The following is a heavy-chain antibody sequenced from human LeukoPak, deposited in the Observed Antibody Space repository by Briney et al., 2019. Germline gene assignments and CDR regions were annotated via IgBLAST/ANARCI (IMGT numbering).Heavy chain of an antibody. Sequence: GGSLRLSCAASGFTFRNYWMNWVRQAPGKGLEWVANIKPDGSEKRYVDSVKGRFTISRDNAKNSLYLQMNSLRAEDTAVYYCAKVIGNSSSWFDYWGQGTLVTVSS. CDR2: IKPDGSEK. D-gene: IGHD6-13*01. CDR1: GFTFRNYW. CDR3: AKVIGNSSSWFDY. J-gene: IGHJ4*02. V-gene: IGHV3-7*03.